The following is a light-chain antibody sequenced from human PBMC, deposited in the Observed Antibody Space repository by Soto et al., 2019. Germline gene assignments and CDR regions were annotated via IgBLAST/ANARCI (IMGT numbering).Light chain of an antibody. CDR2: DVS. CDR3: CSYAGSYIYV. J-gene: IGLJ1*01. V-gene: IGLV2-11*01. Sequence: QSALTQPRSVSGSPGQSVTISCTGTSSDVGGYNYVSWYQQHPGNAPKLMIYDVSKRPSGVPDRFSGSKSGNTASLTIPGLQAEDEADYYCCSYAGSYIYVFGTGTKLTVL. CDR1: SSDVGGYNY.